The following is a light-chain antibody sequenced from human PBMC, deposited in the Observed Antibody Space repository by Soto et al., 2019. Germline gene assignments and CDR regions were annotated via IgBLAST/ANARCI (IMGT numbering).Light chain of an antibody. J-gene: IGKJ5*01. V-gene: IGKV3-11*01. Sequence: EIVMTQSPATLSVSPGERATLSCRTSQSVSTHLAWYQQGPGQPPRLLIYDASTRATGIPARFSGSGSGTDFTLAISSLDPEDFAVYYCQQRIDWPPTFGQGTRLEIK. CDR3: QQRIDWPPT. CDR1: QSVSTH. CDR2: DAS.